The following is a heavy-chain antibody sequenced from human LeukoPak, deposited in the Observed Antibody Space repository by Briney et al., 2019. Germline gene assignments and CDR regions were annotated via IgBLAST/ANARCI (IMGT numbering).Heavy chain of an antibody. D-gene: IGHD6-13*01. Sequence: SETLSLTCTVSGGSISSSSYYWGWIRQPPGKGLEWIGSIYYSGSTYYNPSLKSRVTISVDTSKNQFSLKLSSVTAADTAVYYCARHGVSSSWYADIFDYWGQGTLVTVSS. J-gene: IGHJ4*02. CDR1: GGSISSSSYY. V-gene: IGHV4-39*01. CDR3: ARHGVSSSWYADIFDY. CDR2: IYYSGST.